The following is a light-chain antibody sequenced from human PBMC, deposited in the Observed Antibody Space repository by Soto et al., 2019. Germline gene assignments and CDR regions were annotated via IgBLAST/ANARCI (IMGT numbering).Light chain of an antibody. Sequence: ESVLTQSPGTLSMSPGERATLSCRASQSVSSSYSAWYQQKPGQAPRLLIYGASRRGTGIPDRFSGSGSGTGFPLTISRIEGKHYGVYHCYQYGRSPFSFGPGTKVDIK. J-gene: IGKJ3*01. CDR3: YQYGRSPFS. CDR1: QSVSSSY. V-gene: IGKV3-20*01. CDR2: GAS.